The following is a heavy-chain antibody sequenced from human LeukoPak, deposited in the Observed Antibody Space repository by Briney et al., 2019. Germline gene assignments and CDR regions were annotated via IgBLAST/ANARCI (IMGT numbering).Heavy chain of an antibody. J-gene: IGHJ6*02. CDR1: GGSFSGYY. D-gene: IGHD3-10*01. Sequence: SETLSLTCAVYGGSFSGYYWSWIRQPPGKGLEWIGEINHSGSTNYNPSLKSRVTISVDTSKNQFSLKLSSVTAADTAVYYCARGQLMVRGFYYYYYGMDVWGQGTMVTVSS. CDR3: ARGQLMVRGFYYYYYGMDV. CDR2: INHSGST. V-gene: IGHV4-34*01.